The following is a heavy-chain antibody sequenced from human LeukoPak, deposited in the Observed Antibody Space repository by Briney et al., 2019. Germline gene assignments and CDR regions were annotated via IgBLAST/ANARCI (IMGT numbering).Heavy chain of an antibody. CDR2: IWYDGSNK. V-gene: IGHV3-33*01. J-gene: IGHJ4*02. Sequence: GRSLRLCCAASGFTFSSYGMHWVRQAPGKGLEWVAVIWYDGSNKYYADSVKGRFTISRDNSKNTLYLQMNSLRAEDTAVYYCARDSPPGFGELFPDYWGQGPLVTVSS. CDR3: ARDSPPGFGELFPDY. CDR1: GFTFSSYG. D-gene: IGHD3-10*01.